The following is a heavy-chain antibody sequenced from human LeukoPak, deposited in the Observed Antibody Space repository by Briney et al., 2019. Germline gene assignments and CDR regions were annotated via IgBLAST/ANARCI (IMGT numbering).Heavy chain of an antibody. CDR2: IYYSGST. Sequence: SETLSLTCTVSGGSTSSYYWSWIRQPPGKGLEWIGYIYYSGSTNYSPSLKSRVTISVDTSKNQFSLKLSSVTAADTAVYYCARGGGYSYAGSHFFDYWGQGTLVTVSS. CDR1: GGSTSSYY. V-gene: IGHV4-59*01. J-gene: IGHJ4*02. CDR3: ARGGGYSYAGSHFFDY. D-gene: IGHD5-18*01.